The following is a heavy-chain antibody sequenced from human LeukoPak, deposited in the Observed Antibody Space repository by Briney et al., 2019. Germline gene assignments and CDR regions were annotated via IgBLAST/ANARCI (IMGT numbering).Heavy chain of an antibody. V-gene: IGHV3-53*01. CDR3: AGEYSSSSGYYYYGMDV. CDR1: GFTVSSGY. CDR2: IYSGGST. D-gene: IGHD6-6*01. J-gene: IGHJ6*02. Sequence: GGSLRLSCAASGFTVSSGYMSWVRQAPGKGLEWVSVIYSGGSTYYADSVKGRFTISRDNSKNTLYLQMNSLRAEDTAVYYCAGEYSSSSGYYYYGMDVWGQGTTVTVSS.